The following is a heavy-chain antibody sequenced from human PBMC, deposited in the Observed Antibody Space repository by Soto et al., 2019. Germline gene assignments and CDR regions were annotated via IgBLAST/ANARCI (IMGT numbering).Heavy chain of an antibody. Sequence: EVQLLESGGGLVQPGGSLRLSCAASGFTFSSYAMSWVRQAPGKGLEWVSAISGSGGSTYYADSVKGRFTISRDNSKNTLYLQMNSLRAEDTAVYDCAKDIDPYDYGDRYWYFDLWGRGTLVTVSS. CDR2: ISGSGGST. D-gene: IGHD4-17*01. J-gene: IGHJ2*01. CDR3: AKDIDPYDYGDRYWYFDL. V-gene: IGHV3-23*01. CDR1: GFTFSSYA.